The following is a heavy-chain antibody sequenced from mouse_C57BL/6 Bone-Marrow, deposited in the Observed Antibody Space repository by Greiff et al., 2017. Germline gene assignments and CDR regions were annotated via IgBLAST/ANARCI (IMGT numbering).Heavy chain of an antibody. Sequence: QVQLQQPGAELVRPGTSVKLSCKASGYTFTSYWMHWVKQRPGQGLEWIGVIDPSDSYTNYNQKFKGKATLTVDTSSSTAYMQLSSLTSEDSAVYYCARNYGNYPPYAMDYWGQGTSVTVSS. V-gene: IGHV1-59*01. J-gene: IGHJ4*01. CDR3: ARNYGNYPPYAMDY. D-gene: IGHD2-1*01. CDR2: IDPSDSYT. CDR1: GYTFTSYW.